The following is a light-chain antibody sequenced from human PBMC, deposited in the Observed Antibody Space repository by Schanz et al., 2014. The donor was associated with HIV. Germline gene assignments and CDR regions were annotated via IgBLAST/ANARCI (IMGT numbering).Light chain of an antibody. CDR2: GNS. Sequence: QSVLTQPPSVSGAPGQRVTISCTGSSSNIGAGYDVHWYQQLPGTAPKLLIYGNSNRPSGVPDRFSGSKSGTSASLAITGLQADDEADYYCGTWDSSLSAGVFGGGTKLTVL. CDR1: SSNIGAGYD. J-gene: IGLJ3*02. V-gene: IGLV1-40*01. CDR3: GTWDSSLSAGV.